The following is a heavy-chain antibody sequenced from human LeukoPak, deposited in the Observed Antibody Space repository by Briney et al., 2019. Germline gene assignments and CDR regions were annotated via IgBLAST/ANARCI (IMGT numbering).Heavy chain of an antibody. D-gene: IGHD5-18*01. J-gene: IGHJ4*02. Sequence: SVKVSCKASGFTFTSSAVQWVRQARGQRLEWIGWIVVDRGNNNYAQKFQERVTITRDMSTSTAYMELSSLRSEDTAVYCCAAGGGNSYDPYWGQGTLVTVCS. CDR3: AAGGGNSYDPY. CDR2: IVVDRGNN. V-gene: IGHV1-58*01. CDR1: GFTFTSSA.